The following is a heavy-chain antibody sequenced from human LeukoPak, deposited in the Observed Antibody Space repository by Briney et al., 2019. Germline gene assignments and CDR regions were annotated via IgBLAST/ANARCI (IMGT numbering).Heavy chain of an antibody. D-gene: IGHD3-22*01. CDR2: IYSSGST. CDR1: SGSISSGTYY. CDR3: ASFFWWTHSSGITGVY. J-gene: IGHJ4*02. V-gene: IGHV4-61*02. Sequence: SETLSLTCTVSSGSISSGTYYWSWIRQPGGKGLEWIGRIYSSGSTYYNPSLKSRVTISVDTSKNQFSLKLSSVTAADTAVYYCASFFWWTHSSGITGVYWGQGTLVTVSS.